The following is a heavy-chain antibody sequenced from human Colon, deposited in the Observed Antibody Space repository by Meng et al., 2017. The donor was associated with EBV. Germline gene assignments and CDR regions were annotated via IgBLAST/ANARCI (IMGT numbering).Heavy chain of an antibody. D-gene: IGHD5-18*01. V-gene: IGHV4-39*07. CDR3: ARGIQIWHEIDY. J-gene: IGHJ4*02. CDR1: GGSISSSIFS. CDR2: ISYGGST. Sequence: QLQLQQCSPGLYTPPAPLTLTGTVSGGSISSSIFSCAWIRQPPGKGLEWIGGISYGGSTSYNPSLKSRVTISIDTSKNQFSLSLTSVTAADTAIYYCARGIQIWHEIDYWGQGTLVTVAS.